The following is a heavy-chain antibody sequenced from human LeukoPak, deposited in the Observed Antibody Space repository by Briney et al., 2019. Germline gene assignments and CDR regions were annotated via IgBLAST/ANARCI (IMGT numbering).Heavy chain of an antibody. CDR3: ARGKYYYDSNSSYRYFDP. Sequence: PSETLSLTCIVSGGSISSYCWSWIRQPAGKGLEWIGRIYTTGNTNYNPSLKSRVTMSIDTSKKQFSLKLSSVTAADTAVYYCARGKYYYDSNSSYRYFDPWGQGTLVTVSS. D-gene: IGHD3-22*01. J-gene: IGHJ5*02. CDR1: GGSISSYC. V-gene: IGHV4-4*07. CDR2: IYTTGNT.